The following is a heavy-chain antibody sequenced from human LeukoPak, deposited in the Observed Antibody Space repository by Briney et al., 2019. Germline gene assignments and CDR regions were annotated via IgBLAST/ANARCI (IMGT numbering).Heavy chain of an antibody. CDR3: ATVHCSGGSCYAGSYYGMDV. Sequence: GGSLRLSCAASGFTVSSNYMSWVRQAPGKGLEWVSIIYTGETTHYADSVKGRFTISRDNSRNTLYLQMNSLRPEDTAVYYCATVHCSGGSCYAGSYYGMDVWGQGTTVTVSS. CDR1: GFTVSSNY. V-gene: IGHV3-66*01. CDR2: IYTGETT. J-gene: IGHJ6*02. D-gene: IGHD2-15*01.